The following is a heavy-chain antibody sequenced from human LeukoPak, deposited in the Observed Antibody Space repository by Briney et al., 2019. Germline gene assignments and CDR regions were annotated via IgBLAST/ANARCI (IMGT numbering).Heavy chain of an antibody. CDR3: ARAGAGYSYGYYFDY. Sequence: SVKVYCKASGGTFSSYAISWVRQAPGQGPEWMGGIIPIFGTANYAQKFQGRVTITADKSTSTAYMELSSLRSEDTAVYYCARAGAGYSYGYYFDYWGQGTLVTVSS. D-gene: IGHD5-18*01. V-gene: IGHV1-69*06. J-gene: IGHJ4*02. CDR2: IIPIFGTA. CDR1: GGTFSSYA.